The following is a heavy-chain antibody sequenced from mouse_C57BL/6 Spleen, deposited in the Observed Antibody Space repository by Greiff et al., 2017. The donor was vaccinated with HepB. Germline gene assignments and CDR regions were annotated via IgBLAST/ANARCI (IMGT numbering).Heavy chain of an antibody. V-gene: IGHV1-82*01. D-gene: IGHD2-2*01. CDR3: AGSTMVTTGYLYY. J-gene: IGHJ2*01. Sequence: VQLQQSGPELVKPGASVKISCKASGYAFSSSWMNWVKQRPGKGLEWIGRIYPGDGDTNYNGKFKGKATLTADKSSSTAYMQLSSLTSEASAVYFWAGSTMVTTGYLYYWGQSTTLTVSA. CDR2: IYPGDGDT. CDR1: GYAFSSSW.